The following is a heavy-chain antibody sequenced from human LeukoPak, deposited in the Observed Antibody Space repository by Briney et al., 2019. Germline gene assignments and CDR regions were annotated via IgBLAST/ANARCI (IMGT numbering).Heavy chain of an antibody. Sequence: PGGSLRLSCAASEFSVGSNYMTWVRQAPGKGLEWVSLIYSGGSTYYADSVKGRFTISRDNSKNTLYLQMNSLRAEDTAVYYCAKYSGYDWDKTYFDYWGQGTLVTVSS. CDR2: IYSGGST. V-gene: IGHV3-66*01. CDR3: AKYSGYDWDKTYFDY. J-gene: IGHJ4*02. CDR1: EFSVGSNY. D-gene: IGHD5-12*01.